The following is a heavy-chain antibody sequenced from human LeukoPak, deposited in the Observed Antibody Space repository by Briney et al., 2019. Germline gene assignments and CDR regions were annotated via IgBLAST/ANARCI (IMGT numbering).Heavy chain of an antibody. CDR1: GGSISSYY. CDR2: IYYSGST. J-gene: IGHJ4*02. CDR3: ARGPYYDFWSGYSLVGGYFDY. Sequence: PSESLSLTCTVSGGSISSYYWSWIRQPPGKGLELIGYIYYSGSTNYNPSLKSRVTISVDTSKNQFSLKLSSVTAADTAVYYCARGPYYDFWSGYSLVGGYFDYWGQGTLVTVSS. V-gene: IGHV4-59*01. D-gene: IGHD3-3*01.